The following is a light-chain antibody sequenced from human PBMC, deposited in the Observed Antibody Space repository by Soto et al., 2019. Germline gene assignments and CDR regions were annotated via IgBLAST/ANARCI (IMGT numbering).Light chain of an antibody. CDR3: QQANSFPRT. CDR1: QAISTW. J-gene: IGKJ1*01. CDR2: AAS. V-gene: IGKV1D-12*01. Sequence: DIQMTQSPSSVSASVGDRVTITCRASQAISTWLAWYQQKPGKAPKLLIYAASNLQTGVPSRFSRSGSGTYFTPTISILQPKDFATYSCQQANSFPRTFGQGTKVELK.